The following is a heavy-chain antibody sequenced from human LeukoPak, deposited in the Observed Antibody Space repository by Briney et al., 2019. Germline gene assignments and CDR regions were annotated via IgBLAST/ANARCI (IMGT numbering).Heavy chain of an antibody. V-gene: IGHV3-9*01. J-gene: IGHJ4*02. CDR3: AKGSSVYPRYYFDY. D-gene: IGHD3-22*01. CDR1: GFTFSSYS. Sequence: HAGGSLRLSCAASGFTFSSYSMNWVRQAPGKGLEWVSGISWNSGSIAYADSVKGRFTISRDNAKNSLYLQMNSLRAEDTALYYCAKGSSVYPRYYFDYWGQGTLVTVSS. CDR2: ISWNSGSI.